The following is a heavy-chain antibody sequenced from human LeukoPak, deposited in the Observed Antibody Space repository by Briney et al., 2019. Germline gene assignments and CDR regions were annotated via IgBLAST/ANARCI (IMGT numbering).Heavy chain of an antibody. CDR1: GFNFNTYW. CDR2: IRPDGRDK. J-gene: IGHJ4*02. V-gene: IGHV3-7*01. CDR3: ARDILTKQAYSGYDN. D-gene: IGHD5-12*01. Sequence: PGGSLRLSCAASGFNFNTYWMIWVRQAPGKGLEWVANIRPDGRDKHYVDSVKGRFTISRDNAKNSLYLQMNSLRDEDTAVYYCARDILTKQAYSGYDNWGQGTLVAVSS.